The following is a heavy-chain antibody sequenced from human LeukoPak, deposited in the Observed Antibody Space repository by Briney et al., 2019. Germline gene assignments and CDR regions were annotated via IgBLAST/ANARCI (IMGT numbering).Heavy chain of an antibody. CDR2: ITGSGGNT. CDR3: AKWGDFDVLTGYYVPDF. J-gene: IGHJ4*02. D-gene: IGHD3-9*01. Sequence: PGGSLRLFCAASGFTFSNYAMSWVRQAPGKGLEWLSAITGSGGNTCYADSVKGRFTISRDNSKNTLYLQMNSLRDEDTAVYYCAKWGDFDVLTGYYVPDFWGQGTLVTVSS. CDR1: GFTFSNYA. V-gene: IGHV3-23*01.